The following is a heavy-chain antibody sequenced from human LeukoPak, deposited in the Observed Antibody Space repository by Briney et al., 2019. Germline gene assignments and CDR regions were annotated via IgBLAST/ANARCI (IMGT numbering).Heavy chain of an antibody. Sequence: ASVKVSCKASGYTFTSYGISWVRQAPGQGLEWVGWISASNGNTNYAQKFQGRVSVTTETSTTTVYMELRSLRSDDTAVYYCARRVGAGYFDYWGQGTTVTVSS. CDR2: ISASNGNT. D-gene: IGHD1-26*01. CDR1: GYTFTSYG. J-gene: IGHJ4*02. CDR3: ARRVGAGYFDY. V-gene: IGHV1-18*01.